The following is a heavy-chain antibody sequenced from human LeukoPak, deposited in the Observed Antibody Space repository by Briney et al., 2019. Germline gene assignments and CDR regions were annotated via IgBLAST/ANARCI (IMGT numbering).Heavy chain of an antibody. V-gene: IGHV1-8*01. Sequence: ASVRVSCKASGYTFTSYDINWVRQATGQGLEWMGFKNPNSGRTGFAQKFQGRFTMTTDTSISTAYMELSSLTSEDTAVYYCARSPVSSHGMDVWGQGTTVTVSS. CDR2: KNPNSGRT. J-gene: IGHJ6*02. CDR1: GYTFTSYD. CDR3: ARSPVSSHGMDV.